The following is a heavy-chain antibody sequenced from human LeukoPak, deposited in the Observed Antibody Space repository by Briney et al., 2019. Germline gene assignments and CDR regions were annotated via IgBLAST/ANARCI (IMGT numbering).Heavy chain of an antibody. Sequence: SETLSLTCTVSGGSISSYYWSWIRQPPGKGLEWIGYIYYSGSTNYNPSLKSRVTISVDTSKNQFSLKLSSVTAADTAVYYCARGGDFWSDGFEPWGQGTLVTVSS. CDR1: GGSISSYY. D-gene: IGHD3-3*01. CDR3: ARGGDFWSDGFEP. V-gene: IGHV4-59*01. CDR2: IYYSGST. J-gene: IGHJ5*02.